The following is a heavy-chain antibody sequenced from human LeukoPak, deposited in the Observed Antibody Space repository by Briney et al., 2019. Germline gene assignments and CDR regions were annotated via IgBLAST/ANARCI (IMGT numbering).Heavy chain of an antibody. V-gene: IGHV1-46*01. CDR1: GYTFTSYG. CDR3: AREHGTAMVSN. D-gene: IGHD5-18*01. Sequence: GASVKVSCKASGYTFTSYGISWVRQAPGQGLEWMGIINPSGGSTSYAQKFQGRVTMTRDTSTSTVYMELSSLRSEDTAVYYCAREHGTAMVSNWGQGTLVTVSS. J-gene: IGHJ4*02. CDR2: INPSGGST.